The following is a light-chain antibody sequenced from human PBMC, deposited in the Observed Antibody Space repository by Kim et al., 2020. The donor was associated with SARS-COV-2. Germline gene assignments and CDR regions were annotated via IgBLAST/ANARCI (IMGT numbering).Light chain of an antibody. Sequence: QSALTQPASVSVSPGQSITISCSGTNSDVGIYNLVSWFQHHPDKAPKLIIYDVNKRPSGVSDRFSGSKSANTASLTISGLQSEDEADYYCCSYDDRETVVVFGGGTKVTVL. CDR3: CSYDDRETVVV. V-gene: IGLV2-23*02. CDR2: DVN. J-gene: IGLJ2*01. CDR1: NSDVGIYNL.